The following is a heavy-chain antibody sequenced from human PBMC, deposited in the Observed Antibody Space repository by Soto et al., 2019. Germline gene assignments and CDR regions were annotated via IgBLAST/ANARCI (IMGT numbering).Heavy chain of an antibody. Sequence: QVQLVESGGGLVQPGGSLRLSCAASGFTFSDYYMSWIRQAPGKGLEWVSYISSSSSYTNYADSVKGRFTISRDNAKNSLYLQMNSLRAEDTAVYYCARGMGHSGSYHYFDYWGQGTLVTVSS. CDR1: GFTFSDYY. J-gene: IGHJ4*02. CDR3: ARGMGHSGSYHYFDY. V-gene: IGHV3-11*05. D-gene: IGHD1-26*01. CDR2: ISSSSSYT.